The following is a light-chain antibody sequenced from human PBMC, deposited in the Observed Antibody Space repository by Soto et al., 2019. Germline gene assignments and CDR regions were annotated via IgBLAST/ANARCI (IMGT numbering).Light chain of an antibody. CDR3: QLYGSSIT. J-gene: IGKJ5*01. CDR1: QSVGSTY. Sequence: EIVLTQSPGTLSLSPGERATLSCRASQSVGSTYLAWYQQKPGQTPRLLIYGASSRATGIPDRFSGSGSGTDFTLTISILEPEDFAVYYCQLYGSSITFGQGTRLEIK. V-gene: IGKV3-20*01. CDR2: GAS.